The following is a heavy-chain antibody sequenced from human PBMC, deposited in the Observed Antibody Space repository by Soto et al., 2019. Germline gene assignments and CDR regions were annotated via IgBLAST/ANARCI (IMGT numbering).Heavy chain of an antibody. CDR1: GGSISSSNW. J-gene: IGHJ6*01. CDR2: IYHSGST. D-gene: IGHD1-26*01. Sequence: SETLSLTCAVSGGSISSSNWWSWVRQPPGKGLEWIGEIYHSGSTNYNPSLKSRVTISVDKSKNQFSLKLSSVNAADTAVYYCARVSGSYFYVMDVWGQGTTVIAPQ. V-gene: IGHV4-4*02. CDR3: ARVSGSYFYVMDV.